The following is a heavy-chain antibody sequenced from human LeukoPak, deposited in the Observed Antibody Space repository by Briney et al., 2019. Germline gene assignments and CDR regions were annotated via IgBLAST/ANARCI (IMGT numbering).Heavy chain of an antibody. CDR3: TTDPGEIAVAANDYYYYYMDV. D-gene: IGHD6-19*01. Sequence: ETLSLTCTVSGYSISSGYYWGWIRQPPGKGLEWVGRIKSKTDGGTTDYAAPVKGRFTISRDDSKNTLYLQMNSLKTEDTAVYYCTTDPGEIAVAANDYYYYYMDVWGKGTTVTVSS. J-gene: IGHJ6*03. CDR2: IKSKTDGGTT. CDR1: GYSISSGYY. V-gene: IGHV3-15*01.